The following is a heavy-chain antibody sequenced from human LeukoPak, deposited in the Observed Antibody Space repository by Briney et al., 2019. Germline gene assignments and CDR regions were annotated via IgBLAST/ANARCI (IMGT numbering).Heavy chain of an antibody. CDR2: IHKSGST. V-gene: IGHV4-31*03. D-gene: IGHD4-11*01. J-gene: IGHJ5*02. Sequence: SQTLSLTCTVSGGSMSSGGYYWSWIRQHPGQGLEWIGYIHKSGSTYYNPSLESRATISVDTSKHQFSLKLRSVTAADTAMYYCARVTTAGWSDPWGHGTPVTVSS. CDR1: GGSMSSGGYY. CDR3: ARVTTAGWSDP.